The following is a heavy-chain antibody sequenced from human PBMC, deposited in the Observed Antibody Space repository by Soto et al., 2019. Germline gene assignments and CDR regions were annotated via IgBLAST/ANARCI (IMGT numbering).Heavy chain of an antibody. Sequence: GESLKISCKGSGYSFTSYWIGWVRQMPGKGLEWMGIIYPGDSDTRYSPSFQGQVTISADKSISTAYLQWSSLKASDTAMYYCAREQYYYDSRVYYYGMDVWGPGTTVTVSS. D-gene: IGHD3-22*01. CDR1: GYSFTSYW. J-gene: IGHJ6*02. V-gene: IGHV5-51*01. CDR2: IYPGDSDT. CDR3: AREQYYYDSRVYYYGMDV.